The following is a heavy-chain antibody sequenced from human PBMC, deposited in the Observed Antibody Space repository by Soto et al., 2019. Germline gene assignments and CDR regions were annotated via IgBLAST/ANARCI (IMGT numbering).Heavy chain of an antibody. CDR3: ARDPGVAAAGNDYFDY. Sequence: EVQLVESGGGLVQPGGSLRLSCAASGFTFSSYWMSWVRQAPGKGLEWVANIKQDGSEKYYVDSVKGRFTISRDNAKNSLYLQMNSLRAEDTAVYYCARDPGVAAAGNDYFDYWGQGTLVTVSS. CDR2: IKQDGSEK. CDR1: GFTFSSYW. V-gene: IGHV3-7*01. J-gene: IGHJ4*02. D-gene: IGHD6-13*01.